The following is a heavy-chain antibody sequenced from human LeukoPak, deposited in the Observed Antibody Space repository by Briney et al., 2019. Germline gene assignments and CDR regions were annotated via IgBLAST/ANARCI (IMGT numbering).Heavy chain of an antibody. J-gene: IGHJ4*02. V-gene: IGHV1-46*01. CDR2: INPSGGST. CDR1: GYTFTSYY. Sequence: EASVKVSCKASGYTFTSYYMHWVRQAPGQGLAWMGIINPSGGSTSYAQKFQGRVTMTRDTSTSTVYMELSSLRSEDTAVYYCARFGIAARPADYWGQGTLVTVSS. D-gene: IGHD6-6*01. CDR3: ARFGIAARPADY.